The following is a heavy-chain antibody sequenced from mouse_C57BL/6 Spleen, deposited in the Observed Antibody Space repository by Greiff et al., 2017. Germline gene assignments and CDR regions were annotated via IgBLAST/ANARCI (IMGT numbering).Heavy chain of an antibody. CDR1: GFTFTDYY. CDR2: IRNKANGYTT. D-gene: IGHD2-1*01. V-gene: IGHV7-3*01. J-gene: IGHJ3*01. CDR3: ARYGNSGGFAY. Sequence: EVKLMESGGGLVQPGGSLSLSCAASGFTFTDYYMSWVRQPPGKALEWLCFIRNKANGYTTEYSASVKGRFTISRDNSQSILYLQMNALRAEDSATYYCARYGNSGGFAYWGQGTLVTVSA.